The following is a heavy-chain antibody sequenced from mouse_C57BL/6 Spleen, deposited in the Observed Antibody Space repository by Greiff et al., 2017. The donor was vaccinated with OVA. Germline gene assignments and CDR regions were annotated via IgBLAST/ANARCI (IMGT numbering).Heavy chain of an antibody. CDR1: GYSITSGYD. D-gene: IGHD1-1*01. V-gene: IGHV3-1*01. Sequence: EVQLQESGPGMVKPSQSLSLTCTVTGYSITSGYDWHWIRHFPGNKLEWMGYISYSGSTNYNPSLKSRISITHDTSKNHFFLKLNSVTTEDTATYYCARGNYYGSFFDYWGQGTTLTVSS. J-gene: IGHJ2*01. CDR3: ARGNYYGSFFDY. CDR2: ISYSGST.